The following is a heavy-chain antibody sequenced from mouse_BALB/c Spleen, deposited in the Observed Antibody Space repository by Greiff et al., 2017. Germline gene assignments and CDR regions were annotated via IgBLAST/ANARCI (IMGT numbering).Heavy chain of an antibody. D-gene: IGHD2-14*01. CDR3: ARQDYYRDGGFAY. J-gene: IGHJ3*01. CDR1: GFAFSSYD. Sequence: EVKVEESGGGLVKPGGSLKLSCAASGFAFSSYDMSWVRQTPEKRLEWVAYISSGGGSTYYPDTVKGRFTISRDNAKNTLYLQMSSLKSEDTAMYYCARQDYYRDGGFAYWGQGTLVTVSA. V-gene: IGHV5-12-1*01. CDR2: ISSGGGST.